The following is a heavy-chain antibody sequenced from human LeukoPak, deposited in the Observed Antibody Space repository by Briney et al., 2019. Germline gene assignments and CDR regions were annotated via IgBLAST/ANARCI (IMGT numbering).Heavy chain of an antibody. D-gene: IGHD3-10*01. J-gene: IGHJ5*02. CDR1: GGSISSYY. Sequence: KPSETLSLTCTVSGGSISSYYWSWVRQPPGKGLEWIGYIYYSGSTNYNPSLKSRVTISVDTSKNQFSLKLSSVTAADTAVYYCAGGRGLDNWFDPWGQGTLVTVSS. V-gene: IGHV4-59*01. CDR3: AGGRGLDNWFDP. CDR2: IYYSGST.